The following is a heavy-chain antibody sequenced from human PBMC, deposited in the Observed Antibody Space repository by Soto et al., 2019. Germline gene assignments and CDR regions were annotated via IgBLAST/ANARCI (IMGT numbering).Heavy chain of an antibody. Sequence: PSETLSLTCTVSGGSISSGGYYWSWIRQHPGKGLEWIGYIYYSGSTYYNPSLKSRVTISVDTSKNQFSLKLSSVTAADTAVYYCARHNFLDGSGSTTDYFDYWGQGTLVTVSS. CDR3: ARHNFLDGSGSTTDYFDY. D-gene: IGHD3-10*01. J-gene: IGHJ4*02. V-gene: IGHV4-31*03. CDR2: IYYSGST. CDR1: GGSISSGGYY.